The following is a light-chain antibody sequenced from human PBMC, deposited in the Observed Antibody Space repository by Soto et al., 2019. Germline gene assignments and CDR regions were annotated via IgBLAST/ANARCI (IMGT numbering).Light chain of an antibody. CDR1: SSDVGRYNL. CDR3: CSDAGSVV. V-gene: IGLV2-23*01. CDR2: EGS. Sequence: QSALTKPASVSWSPGQSITISCTGTSSDVGRYNLVSWYQQHPGKATKLMVYEGSTRPSGVSNRFSGSKSGNTAYLSISGLQAEDAADYACCSDAGSVVVGGGTKLTVL. J-gene: IGLJ2*01.